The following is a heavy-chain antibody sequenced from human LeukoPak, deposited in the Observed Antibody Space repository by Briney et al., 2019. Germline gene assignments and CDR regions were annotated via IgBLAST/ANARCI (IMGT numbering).Heavy chain of an antibody. D-gene: IGHD4-17*01. V-gene: IGHV1-69*13. CDR3: ARVLGGAVTTWGPFDY. Sequence: APVKVSCKASGGTFSSYAISWVRQAPGQGLEWMGGIIPIFGTANYAQKFQGRVTITADESTSTAYMELSSLRSEDTAVYYCARVLGGAVTTWGPFDYWGQGTLVTVSS. CDR1: GGTFSSYA. CDR2: IIPIFGTA. J-gene: IGHJ4*02.